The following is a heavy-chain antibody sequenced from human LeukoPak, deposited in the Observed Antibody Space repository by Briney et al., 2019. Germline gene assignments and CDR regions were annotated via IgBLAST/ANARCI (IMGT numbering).Heavy chain of an antibody. D-gene: IGHD1-26*01. CDR3: ARDRFSGSFSGFDY. V-gene: IGHV4-4*07. CDR2: IYTSGSS. J-gene: IGHJ4*02. Sequence: KPSETLAPNCTVSGGSFSSDYWGWIRQPPRPGMEWIWRIYTSGSSNYNPSLKSRATMSVDTSKNQISLKLTSVTAADTAVYYCARDRFSGSFSGFDYWGQGALVTVSS. CDR1: GGSFSSDY.